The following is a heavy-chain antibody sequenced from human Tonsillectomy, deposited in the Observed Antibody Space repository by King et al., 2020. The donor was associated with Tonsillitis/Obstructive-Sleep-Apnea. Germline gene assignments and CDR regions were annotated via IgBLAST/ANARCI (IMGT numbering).Heavy chain of an antibody. V-gene: IGHV3-21*01. CDR3: VSHIRAGTPFGY. CDR2: VSSSSSYI. Sequence: QLVQSGGGLFKPGGSLRLSCVVSELPFSSYSLNWVRQAPGKGLEWVSSVSSSSSYIYNADSVQGRFTISRDNAKNPLYLQMNSLRAEDTAVYYCVSHIRAGTPFGYWGQGTLVTVSS. J-gene: IGHJ4*02. D-gene: IGHD6-19*01. CDR1: ELPFSSYS.